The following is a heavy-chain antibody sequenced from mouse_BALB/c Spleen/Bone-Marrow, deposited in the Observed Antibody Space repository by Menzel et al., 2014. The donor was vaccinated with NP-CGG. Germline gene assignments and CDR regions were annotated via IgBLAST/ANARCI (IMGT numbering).Heavy chain of an antibody. V-gene: IGHV14-3*02. J-gene: IGHJ3*01. CDR1: GFNIKDTY. Sequence: VQLQQPGAELVKPGASVKLSCTASGFNIKDTYMHWVKQRPEQGLEWIGRIDPANGNTKYDPKFQGKATITADTSSNTAYLQLSSLTSEDTAVYYCANYSYGSSYGFAYWGQGTRVTVSA. CDR2: IDPANGNT. D-gene: IGHD1-1*01. CDR3: ANYSYGSSYGFAY.